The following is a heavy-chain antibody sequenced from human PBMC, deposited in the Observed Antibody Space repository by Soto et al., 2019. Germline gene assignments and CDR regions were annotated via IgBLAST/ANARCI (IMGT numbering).Heavy chain of an antibody. CDR2: IYYSGST. CDR3: ARTATGGMLDD. V-gene: IGHV4-59*01. CDR1: GGSISSYY. J-gene: IGHJ4*02. Sequence: PSETLSLTCTVSGGSISSYYWSWIRQPPGKGLEWIGYIYYSGSTNYNPSLKSRVTISVDTSKNQFSLKLSSVTAADTAVYYCARTATGGMLDDWGQGTLVTVSS. D-gene: IGHD2-8*01.